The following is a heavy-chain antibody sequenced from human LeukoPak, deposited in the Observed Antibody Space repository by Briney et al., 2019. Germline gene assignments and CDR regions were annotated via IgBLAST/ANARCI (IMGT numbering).Heavy chain of an antibody. D-gene: IGHD3-22*01. CDR2: IYYSGST. V-gene: IGHV4-59*08. Sequence: SETLSLTCTVSGVSISSYYWSWIRQPPGKGLEWIGYIYYSGSTNYNPSLKSRVTISVDTSKNQFSLKLSSVTAADTAVYYCARRGSGYGHDYWGRGTLVTVSS. CDR1: GVSISSYY. J-gene: IGHJ4*02. CDR3: ARRGSGYGHDY.